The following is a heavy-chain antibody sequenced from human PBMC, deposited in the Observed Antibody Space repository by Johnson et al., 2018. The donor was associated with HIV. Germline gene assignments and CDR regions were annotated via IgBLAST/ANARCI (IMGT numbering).Heavy chain of an antibody. CDR3: ARDSGVPGNDAFDI. CDR1: GFTFSSYG. Sequence: VQLVESGGGVVQPGRSLRLSCAASGFTFSSYGMHWVRQAPGKGLEWVAVIWYDGSNKYYADSVRGLTISRDNSKNTLYLQLSSLRSEDTAVYYCARDSGVPGNDAFDIWGQGTMVTVSS. D-gene: IGHD3-10*01. V-gene: IGHV3-33*01. CDR2: IWYDGSNK. J-gene: IGHJ3*02.